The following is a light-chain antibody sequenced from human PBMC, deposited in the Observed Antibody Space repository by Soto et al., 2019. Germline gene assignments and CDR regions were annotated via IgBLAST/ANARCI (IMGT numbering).Light chain of an antibody. CDR3: SSYTSSSTYG. CDR1: SSDVRGYNY. V-gene: IGLV2-14*01. CDR2: EVS. J-gene: IGLJ1*01. Sequence: SGLTLPASGSGSPVQSITISRTGTSSDVRGYNYVSWYQQHPGKAPKFLIYEVSNRPSGVSNRFSGSKSGNTASLTISGLQAEDEADYYCSSYTSSSTYGFGTGTKVTVL.